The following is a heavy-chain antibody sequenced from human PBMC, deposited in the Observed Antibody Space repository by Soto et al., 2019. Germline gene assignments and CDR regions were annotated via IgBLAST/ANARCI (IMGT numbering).Heavy chain of an antibody. D-gene: IGHD3-3*01. Sequence: GASVKVSCKASGYTFTSYGISWVRQAPGQGLEWMGGIIPIFGTANYAQKFQGRVTITADESTSTAYMELSSLRSEDTAVYYCATSYDFWSGYLSYWGQGTLVTVSS. J-gene: IGHJ4*02. CDR1: GYTFTSYG. CDR2: IIPIFGTA. CDR3: ATSYDFWSGYLSY. V-gene: IGHV1-69*13.